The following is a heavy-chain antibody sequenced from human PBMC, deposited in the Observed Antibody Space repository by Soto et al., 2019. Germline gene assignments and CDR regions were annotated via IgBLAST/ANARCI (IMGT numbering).Heavy chain of an antibody. Sequence: QVQLVESGGGLVKPGGSLRLSCAASGIVFSDYMSWVRQAPGKGLEWLSYISGSGRTIYSADSVKGRFTISRDNATNSLYLQMNNLRTEDTAVCYCARLPFPWGWFDPWGQGTLVTVSS. CDR2: ISGSGRTI. J-gene: IGHJ5*02. CDR1: GIVFSDY. D-gene: IGHD3-16*01. CDR3: ARLPFPWGWFDP. V-gene: IGHV3-11*01.